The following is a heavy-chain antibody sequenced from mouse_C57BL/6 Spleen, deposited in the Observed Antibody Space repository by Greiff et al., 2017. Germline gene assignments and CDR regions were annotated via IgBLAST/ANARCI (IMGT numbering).Heavy chain of an antibody. CDR1: GYSFTSYY. J-gene: IGHJ2*01. CDR3: ARDYYGSSYGD. Sequence: QVQLQQSGPELVKPGASVKISCKASGYSFTSYYIHWVKQRPGQGLEWIGWIYPGSGNTKYNEKFKGKATLTADTSSSTAYMQHSSLTSEDSAVYDCARDYYGSSYGDWGQGTTLTVSS. D-gene: IGHD1-1*01. CDR2: IYPGSGNT. V-gene: IGHV1-66*01.